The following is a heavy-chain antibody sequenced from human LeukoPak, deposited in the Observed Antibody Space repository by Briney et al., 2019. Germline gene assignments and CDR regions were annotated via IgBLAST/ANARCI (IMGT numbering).Heavy chain of an antibody. J-gene: IGHJ4*02. CDR1: GFTFSGYA. CDR2: ISYDGRNK. Sequence: PGGSLRLSCAASGFTFSGYAMHWVRQAPGKGLEWVTVISYDGRNKYYADSVKGRFTISRENAESSLYLQMNSLRAEDTAVHYCARGGIQVSGIDEFDYWGQGTLVTVSS. CDR3: ARGGIQVSGIDEFDY. D-gene: IGHD6-19*01. V-gene: IGHV3-30*07.